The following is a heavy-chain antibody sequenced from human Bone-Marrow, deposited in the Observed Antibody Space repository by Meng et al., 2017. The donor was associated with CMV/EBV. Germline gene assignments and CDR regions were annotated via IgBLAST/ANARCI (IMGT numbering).Heavy chain of an antibody. CDR2: INPNSGGT. D-gene: IGHD2-21*01. CDR1: GYTLTELS. J-gene: IGHJ4*02. CDR3: AREGAYCGGDCYQGLDY. V-gene: IGHV1-2*02. Sequence: ASVKVSCKVSGYTLTELSMHWVRQAPGQGLEWMGWINPNSGGTNYAQKFQGRVTMTRDTSISTAYMELSRLRSDDTAVYYCAREGAYCGGDCYQGLDYWGQGTRVTGYS.